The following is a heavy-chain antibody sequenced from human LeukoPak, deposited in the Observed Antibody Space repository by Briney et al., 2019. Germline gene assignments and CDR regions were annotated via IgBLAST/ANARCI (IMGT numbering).Heavy chain of an antibody. J-gene: IGHJ4*02. Sequence: GGSLRLSCAASGFTFTKYWMSWVRQIPGKGLEWVANIKHDGSQKFYVDSVKGRFTVSSDNAKNSLFLQMSSLRVEDTAVYYCAQEGYYYGSSEYWIDYWGQGTLVTVSS. V-gene: IGHV3-7*01. CDR1: GFTFTKYW. CDR3: AQEGYYYGSSEYWIDY. CDR2: IKHDGSQK. D-gene: IGHD3-22*01.